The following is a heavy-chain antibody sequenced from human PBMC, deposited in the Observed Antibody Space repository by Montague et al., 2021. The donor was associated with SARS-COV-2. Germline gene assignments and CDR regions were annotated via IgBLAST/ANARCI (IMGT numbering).Heavy chain of an antibody. J-gene: IGHJ4*02. Sequence: SETRSLTCTVSGDSTRTNYWSWIRQPPGKGLEWIGYVDKSDNTDYNPSLKSRVTISLDTSKKQFSLKLNSVTSADTAVYYCTSGEGNYGWRYYFDYWGQGTLVTVSS. CDR1: GDSTRTNY. CDR2: VDKSDNT. D-gene: IGHD3-10*01. CDR3: TSGEGNYGWRYYFDY. V-gene: IGHV4-59*01.